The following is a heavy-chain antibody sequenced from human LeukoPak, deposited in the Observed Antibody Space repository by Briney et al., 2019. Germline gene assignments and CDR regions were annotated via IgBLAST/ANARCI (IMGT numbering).Heavy chain of an antibody. J-gene: IGHJ4*02. V-gene: IGHV6-1*01. CDR1: GDSLSSSSAT. D-gene: IGHD1-1*01. CDR3: ARGWNYIDF. Sequence: SQTLSLTCALSGDSLSSSSATWSWVRQSPWSGIECLGRTYYRSQWYNDYAVSVRSRITINPDTSKNQFSLHLNSVTPEDTAVYYCARGWNYIDFWGQGTLVTVSS. CDR2: TYYRSQWYN.